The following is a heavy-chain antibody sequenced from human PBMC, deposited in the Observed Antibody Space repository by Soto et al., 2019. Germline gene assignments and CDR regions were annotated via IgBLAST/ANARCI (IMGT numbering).Heavy chain of an antibody. D-gene: IGHD3-9*01. CDR3: VRRGYVDYDLGLDV. CDR1: GGSITSDY. J-gene: IGHJ6*02. Sequence: QVQLQESGPGLVKTSETLSLTCSVSGGSITSDYWSWLRQPPGKGLEWIGHMHHSGNTKYNPSLKGRVTISLDTSKNQFSLRLTSVTAADTAVYYCVRRGYVDYDLGLDVWGQGTTVTVSS. V-gene: IGHV4-59*08. CDR2: MHHSGNT.